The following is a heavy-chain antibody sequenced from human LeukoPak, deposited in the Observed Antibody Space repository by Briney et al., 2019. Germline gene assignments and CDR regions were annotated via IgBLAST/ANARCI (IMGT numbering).Heavy chain of an antibody. Sequence: GASVKVSCKVSGYTLTELSMHWVRQAPGKGLEWMGGFDPEDGETIYAQKFQGRVTMTEDTSTDTAYMELSSLRSEDTAVYYCATVLRYFDWLPKLGAFDIWGQGTMVTVSS. CDR1: GYTLTELS. J-gene: IGHJ3*02. CDR2: FDPEDGET. D-gene: IGHD3-9*01. V-gene: IGHV1-24*01. CDR3: ATVLRYFDWLPKLGAFDI.